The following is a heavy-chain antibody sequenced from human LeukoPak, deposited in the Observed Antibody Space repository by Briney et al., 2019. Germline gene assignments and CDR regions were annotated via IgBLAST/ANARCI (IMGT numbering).Heavy chain of an antibody. D-gene: IGHD3-22*01. V-gene: IGHV1-2*02. CDR3: ARDNGRGYPVYFGH. CDR1: GYTFTGYY. CDR2: INPIGGGT. Sequence: HGASVKVSCKASGYTFTGYYIHWVRQAPGQGLEWMGWINPIGGGTNYAQKFQGRVTMTRDTSITTAYMEMSSLRSDDTAVYYCARDNGRGYPVYFGHWGQGTLVTVAS. J-gene: IGHJ4*02.